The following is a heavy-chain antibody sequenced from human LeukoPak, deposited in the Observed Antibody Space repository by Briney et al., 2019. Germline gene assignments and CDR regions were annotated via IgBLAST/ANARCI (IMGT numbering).Heavy chain of an antibody. CDR2: IYYSGST. Sequence: SETLSLTCTVSGGSISSYYWSWIRQPPGKGLEWIGYIYYSGSTNYNPSLKSRVTISVDTSKNQFSLKLSSVTAADTAVYYCARGAFYGSSPSGDFDLWGRGTLVTVSS. J-gene: IGHJ2*01. CDR3: ARGAFYGSSPSGDFDL. V-gene: IGHV4-59*01. CDR1: GGSISSYY. D-gene: IGHD4-17*01.